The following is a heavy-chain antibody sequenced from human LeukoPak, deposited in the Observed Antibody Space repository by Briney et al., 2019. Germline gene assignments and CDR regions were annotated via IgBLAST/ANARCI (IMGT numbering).Heavy chain of an antibody. CDR1: GFTFSSYG. D-gene: IGHD6-13*01. J-gene: IGHJ4*02. CDR2: IWYDGSNK. V-gene: IGHV3-33*01. Sequence: GGSLRLSCAASGFTFSSYGMHWVRQAPGKGLEWVAVIWYDGSNKYYADSVKGRFTISRDNSKNTLYPQMNSLRAEDTAVYYCARDLPAAAGTLDYWGQGTLVTVSS. CDR3: ARDLPAAAGTLDY.